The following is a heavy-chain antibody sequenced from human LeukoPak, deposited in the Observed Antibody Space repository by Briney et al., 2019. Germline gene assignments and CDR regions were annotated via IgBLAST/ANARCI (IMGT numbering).Heavy chain of an antibody. V-gene: IGHV4-34*01. J-gene: IGHJ6*02. CDR2: INHSGST. CDR3: ARARSMVRGVILVPYYGMDV. Sequence: SETLSLTCAVYGGSFSGYYWSWIRQPPGKGLEWIGEINHSGSTNYNPSLKSRVTISVDTSKNQFSLKLSSVTAADTAVYHCARARSMVRGVILVPYYGMDVWGQGTTVTVSS. D-gene: IGHD3-10*01. CDR1: GGSFSGYY.